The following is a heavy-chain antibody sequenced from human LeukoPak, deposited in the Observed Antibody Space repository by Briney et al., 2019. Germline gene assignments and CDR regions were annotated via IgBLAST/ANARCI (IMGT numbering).Heavy chain of an antibody. CDR2: ITSRRSYT. Sequence: TGGSLRLSCAASGFTFRSSTMNWVRQAPGKGVEWVSSITSRRSYTYYADSMKGRFTISRDHAKNSLYLQMTRLRAEDTSIYYCARDPIASAASVGDSWGQGTLVTVSS. CDR3: ARDPIASAASVGDS. J-gene: IGHJ4*02. D-gene: IGHD6-13*01. V-gene: IGHV3-21*01. CDR1: GFTFRSST.